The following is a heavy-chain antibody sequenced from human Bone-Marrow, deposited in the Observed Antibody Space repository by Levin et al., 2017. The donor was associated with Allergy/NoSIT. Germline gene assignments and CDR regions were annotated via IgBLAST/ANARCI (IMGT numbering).Heavy chain of an antibody. CDR1: GFTFDDYA. Sequence: GGSLRLSCAASGFTFDDYAMHWVRQAPGKGLEWVSGISWNSGSIGYADSVKGRFTISRDNAKNSLYLQMNSLRAEDTALYYCAKDTNWDSSGGAFDIWGQGTMVTVSS. J-gene: IGHJ3*02. CDR3: AKDTNWDSSGGAFDI. D-gene: IGHD3-22*01. V-gene: IGHV3-9*01. CDR2: ISWNSGSI.